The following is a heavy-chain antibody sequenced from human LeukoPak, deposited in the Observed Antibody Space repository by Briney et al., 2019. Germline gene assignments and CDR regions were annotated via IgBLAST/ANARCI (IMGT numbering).Heavy chain of an antibody. Sequence: SETLSLTCTVSGGSISSSSYYWGWIRQPPGKGLEWIGSIYYSGSTYYNPSLKSRVTISVDTSKHQFSLKLSSVTAADTTVYYCARHARSSSHPSNWFDPWGQGTLVTASS. J-gene: IGHJ5*02. V-gene: IGHV4-39*01. CDR1: GGSISSSSYY. CDR2: IYYSGST. CDR3: ARHARSSSHPSNWFDP. D-gene: IGHD6-13*01.